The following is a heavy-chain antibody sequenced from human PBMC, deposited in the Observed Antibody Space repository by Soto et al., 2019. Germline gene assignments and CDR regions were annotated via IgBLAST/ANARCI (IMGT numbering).Heavy chain of an antibody. D-gene: IGHD7-27*01. CDR1: GFSLSTSGVG. CDR3: ARHRGLGWFDP. Sequence: QITLKESGPTLVKPTQTLTLTCTFSGFSLSTSGVGVDWIRQPPGKALEWLALIYWDDDKRYSPSLKSRLTITKDTSKNQVVLKMTNMDPVDTATYHCARHRGLGWFDPWGQGTLVTVSS. V-gene: IGHV2-5*02. J-gene: IGHJ5*02. CDR2: IYWDDDK.